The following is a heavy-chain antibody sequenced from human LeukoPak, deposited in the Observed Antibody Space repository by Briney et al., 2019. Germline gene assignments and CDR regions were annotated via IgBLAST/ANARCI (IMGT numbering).Heavy chain of an antibody. CDR3: ARDRSSSWYNGNWFDP. Sequence: ASVKVSCKASGYTFTGYYMHWVRQAPGQGLEWMGWIIPNSGGTNYAQKFQGRVTMTRDTSISTAYMELSRLRSDDTAVYYCARDRSSSWYNGNWFDPWGQGTLVTVSS. V-gene: IGHV1-2*02. J-gene: IGHJ5*02. CDR1: GYTFTGYY. CDR2: IIPNSGGT. D-gene: IGHD6-13*01.